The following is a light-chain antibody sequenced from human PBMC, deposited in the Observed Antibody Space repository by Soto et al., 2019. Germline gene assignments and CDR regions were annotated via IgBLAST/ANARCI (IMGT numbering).Light chain of an antibody. Sequence: DIQMTQSPSTLYASVGDRVTITCRASQSISSWLAWYQQIPGKAPNLLIYDASSLKSGVPSRFSGSGSGTEFTLTIRRLQPDDFATYYCQQYNSYSYTFGQGTKLDI. J-gene: IGKJ2*01. CDR1: QSISSW. V-gene: IGKV1-5*01. CDR2: DAS. CDR3: QQYNSYSYT.